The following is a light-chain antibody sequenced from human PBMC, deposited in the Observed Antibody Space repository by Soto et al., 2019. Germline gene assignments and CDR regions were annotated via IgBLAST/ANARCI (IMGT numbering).Light chain of an antibody. CDR2: GAS. CDR1: QSVSSSY. J-gene: IGKJ1*01. V-gene: IGKV3-20*01. CDR3: RQYGSSPWT. Sequence: EIVLTQSPGTLSLSPGEIATLSCRASQSVSSSYLAWYQQKPGQAPRLLIYGASSRATGIPDRFSGSGSGTDFTLTISRLEPEDFAVYYCRQYGSSPWTFGQGTKVDIK.